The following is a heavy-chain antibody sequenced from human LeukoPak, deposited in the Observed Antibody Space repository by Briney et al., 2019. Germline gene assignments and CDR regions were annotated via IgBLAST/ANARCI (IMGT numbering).Heavy chain of an antibody. CDR1: GGSFSGYY. CDR3: ARTNSDGSGTYYKNHYYGMDV. CDR2: INHSGST. D-gene: IGHD3-10*01. Sequence: SETLSLTCAVYGGSFSGYYWSWIRQPPGKGLEWIGEINHSGSTNYNPSLKSRVTVSVDTSKNQFSLKLSSVTAADTAAYYCARTNSDGSGTYYKNHYYGMDVGGKGTTVTVSS. V-gene: IGHV4-34*01. J-gene: IGHJ6*04.